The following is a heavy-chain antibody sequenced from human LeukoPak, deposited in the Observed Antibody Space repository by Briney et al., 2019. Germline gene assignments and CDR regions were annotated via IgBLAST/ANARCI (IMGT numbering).Heavy chain of an antibody. CDR2: ISAYNGNT. CDR3: AKGRRVDADDHFDY. V-gene: IGHV1-18*04. J-gene: IGHJ4*02. Sequence: ASVRVSCKASGYTFTGYYMHWVRQAPGQGLEWMGWISAYNGNTNYAQKFQGRVTMTTDTSTDTAYMELRNLLFDDTAVYYCAKGRRVDADDHFDYWGQGTLVTVSS. CDR1: GYTFTGYY. D-gene: IGHD1-1*01.